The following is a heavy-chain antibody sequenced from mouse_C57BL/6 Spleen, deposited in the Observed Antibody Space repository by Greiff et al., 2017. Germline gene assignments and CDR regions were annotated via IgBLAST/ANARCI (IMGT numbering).Heavy chain of an antibody. Sequence: EVQLQQSGAGLVQPGASMKLSCAASGFTFSDAWMDWVRQSPEQGLEWVAEIRNKANNHATYYAESVKGRFTISRDDSRSSVYLQMNSLRAEDTGIYYCSPLDYGYDYYAMGGWGQGATVTVSS. J-gene: IGHJ4*01. CDR2: IRNKANNHAT. D-gene: IGHD2-2*01. CDR3: SPLDYGYDYYAMGG. V-gene: IGHV6-6*01. CDR1: GFTFSDAW.